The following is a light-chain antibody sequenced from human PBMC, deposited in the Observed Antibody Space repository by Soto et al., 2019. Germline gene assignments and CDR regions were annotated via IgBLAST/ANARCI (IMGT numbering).Light chain of an antibody. CDR2: GGS. V-gene: IGKV3-20*01. Sequence: EIVLTQSPGTLSLSPGERATLSCRASQSVTRNYLAWYQQKPSQTPRLLIYGGSSRATGIPDRFSGSGSGTDFSLSITRLEPEDFAVYYCQQYGSPPYTFGQGTKLEIK. CDR3: QQYGSPPYT. J-gene: IGKJ2*01. CDR1: QSVTRNY.